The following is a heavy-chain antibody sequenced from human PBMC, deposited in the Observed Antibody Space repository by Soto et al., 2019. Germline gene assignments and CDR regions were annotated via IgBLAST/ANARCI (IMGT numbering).Heavy chain of an antibody. D-gene: IGHD6-19*01. V-gene: IGHV3-23*01. Sequence: EVQLLESGGGLVQPGGSLRLSCAASGFTFSNYAMSWVRQAPGKGLEWVSGISDSGDSPYYADSVKGRFTISRDNSKNTVYLQMNSLRAEDTAVYYCAKAVSGWPSYYFDYLGQGILVTVSS. CDR1: GFTFSNYA. CDR3: AKAVSGWPSYYFDY. CDR2: ISDSGDSP. J-gene: IGHJ4*02.